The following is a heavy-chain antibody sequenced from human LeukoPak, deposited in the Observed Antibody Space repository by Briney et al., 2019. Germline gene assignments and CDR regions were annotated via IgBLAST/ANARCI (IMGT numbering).Heavy chain of an antibody. CDR1: GFNFRSYG. Sequence: GGSLRLSCAASGFNFRSYGMHWVRQAPGKGLEWVTFIHYDGRNQYYADSVKGRFTISRDNSKNTLYLQMNSLRPEDTAVYYCAKAAYDSSGSWYYFDYWGQGTLVTVSS. D-gene: IGHD3-22*01. CDR2: IHYDGRNQ. V-gene: IGHV3-30*02. CDR3: AKAAYDSSGSWYYFDY. J-gene: IGHJ4*02.